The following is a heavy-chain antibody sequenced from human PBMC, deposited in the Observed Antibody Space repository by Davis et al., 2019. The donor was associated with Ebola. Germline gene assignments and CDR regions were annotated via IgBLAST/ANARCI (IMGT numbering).Heavy chain of an antibody. D-gene: IGHD6-6*01. CDR2: IYYSGST. Sequence: PSETLSLTCTVSGGSISSGDYYWSWIRQPPGKGLEWIGYIYYSGSTYYNPSLKSRVTISVDTSKNQFSLKLSSVTAADTAVYYCASEYSSSSGFDYWGQGTLVTVSS. J-gene: IGHJ4*02. CDR1: GGSISSGDYY. V-gene: IGHV4-30-4*08. CDR3: ASEYSSSSGFDY.